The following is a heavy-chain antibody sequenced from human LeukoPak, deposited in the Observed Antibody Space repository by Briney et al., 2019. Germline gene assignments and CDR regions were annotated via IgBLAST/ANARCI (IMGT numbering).Heavy chain of an antibody. CDR3: ARVSNRDGYTIFDY. V-gene: IGHV4-59*01. J-gene: IGHJ4*02. D-gene: IGHD5-24*01. CDR1: GGSFSGYY. Sequence: SETLSLTCAVYGGSFSGYYWSWLRQPPGKGLEWIGYIYYSGSTNYNPSLKSRVTISVDTSKNQFSLKLSSVTAADTAVYYCARVSNRDGYTIFDYWGQGTLVTVSS. CDR2: IYYSGST.